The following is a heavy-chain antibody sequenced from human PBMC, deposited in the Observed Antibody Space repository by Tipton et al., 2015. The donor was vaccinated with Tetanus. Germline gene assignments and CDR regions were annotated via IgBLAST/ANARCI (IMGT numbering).Heavy chain of an antibody. J-gene: IGHJ6*02. CDR2: ISSGSTYI. V-gene: IGHV3-21*01. CDR1: GFIFSSYT. D-gene: IGHD3-22*01. CDR3: ARDQIVEQATRDHDYGVDV. Sequence: GSLRLSCEVSGFIFSSYTMNWVRQAPGKGLEWVSSISSGSTYIYYADSVKGRFTISRDNAKNSLYLLMDSLRAEDTAVYYCARDQIVEQATRDHDYGVDVWGQGTTVTVSS.